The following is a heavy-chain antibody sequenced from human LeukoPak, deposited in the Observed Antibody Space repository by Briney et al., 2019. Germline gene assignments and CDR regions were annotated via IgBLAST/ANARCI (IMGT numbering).Heavy chain of an antibody. J-gene: IGHJ4*02. CDR3: ARAPIMITFGGVIDHFDY. D-gene: IGHD3-16*02. CDR2: ISSSSSYT. Sequence: PGGSLRLSCAASGFTFSDYYMSWIRQAPGKGLEWVSYISSSSSYTNYADSVKGRFTISRDNSKNTLYLQMNSLRAEDTAVYYCARAPIMITFGGVIDHFDYWGQGTLVTVSS. V-gene: IGHV3-11*06. CDR1: GFTFSDYY.